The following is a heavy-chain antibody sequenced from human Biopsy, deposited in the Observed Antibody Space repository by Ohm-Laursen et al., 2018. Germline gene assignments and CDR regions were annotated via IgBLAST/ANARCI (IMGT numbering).Heavy chain of an antibody. CDR2: VYNGGIT. J-gene: IGHJ5*02. CDR1: GGSIISYY. CDR3: ARTPRDSFWSGSYKRGLWFDP. Sequence: TLSLTCSVSGGSIISYYWAWIRQPPGKGLEWIGHVYNGGITNYNPSLKSRVTISKDTSKNQFSLQVNSVTAADTAVYYCARTPRDSFWSGSYKRGLWFDPWGQGTLVIVSS. V-gene: IGHV4-59*01. D-gene: IGHD3-3*01.